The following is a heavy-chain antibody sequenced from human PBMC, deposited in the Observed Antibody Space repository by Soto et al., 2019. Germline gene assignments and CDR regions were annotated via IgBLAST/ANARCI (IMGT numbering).Heavy chain of an antibody. Sequence: QVQLVQSGAEVKKPGSSVKVSCKASGGTFSSYAISWVRQAPGQGLEWMGGIIPIFGTANYAQKFQGRVTITADESTSTAYMELSSLRSEDTAVYYCARDRIAARGAYFLGMAVWGQGTTVTVSS. CDR3: ARDRIAARGAYFLGMAV. CDR2: IIPIFGTA. J-gene: IGHJ6*02. CDR1: GGTFSSYA. V-gene: IGHV1-69*01. D-gene: IGHD6-6*01.